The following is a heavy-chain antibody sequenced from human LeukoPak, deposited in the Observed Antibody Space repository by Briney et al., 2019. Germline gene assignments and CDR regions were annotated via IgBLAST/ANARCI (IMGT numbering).Heavy chain of an antibody. CDR3: ARRCQGPEVGIAVAGTGYYYYGMDV. D-gene: IGHD6-19*01. CDR2: INHSGST. Sequence: SETLSLTCAVYGGSFSGYYWSWIRQPPGKGLEWIGEINHSGSTNYNPSLKSRVTISVDTSKNQSSLKLSSVTAADTAVYYCARRCQGPEVGIAVAGTGYYYYGMDVWGQGTTVTVSS. CDR1: GGSFSGYY. V-gene: IGHV4-34*01. J-gene: IGHJ6*02.